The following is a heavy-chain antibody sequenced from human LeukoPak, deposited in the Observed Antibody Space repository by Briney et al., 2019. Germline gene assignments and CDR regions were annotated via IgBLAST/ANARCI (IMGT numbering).Heavy chain of an antibody. CDR2: ILNDGGNK. D-gene: IGHD2-21*01. V-gene: IGHV3-30-3*01. CDR3: AKDIPGLEGIFDY. CDR1: GFTFSTYT. Sequence: GGSLRLSCAASGFTFSTYTIHWVRQAPGKGLEWVALILNDGGNKYYADSVKGRFTVSRDNSKNTLYLQMNSLRAEDTAVYYCAKDIPGLEGIFDYWGQGTLVTVSS. J-gene: IGHJ4*02.